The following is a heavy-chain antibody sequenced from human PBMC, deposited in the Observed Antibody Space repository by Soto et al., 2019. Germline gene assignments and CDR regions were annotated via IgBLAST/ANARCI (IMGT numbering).Heavy chain of an antibody. CDR2: TYYRSKWYN. Sequence: PSQTLSLTCAISGDSVSSNTAAWNWIRRSPSRGLEWLGRTYYRSKWYNDYEVSVKSRITINPDTSKNQFSLQLNSVTPEDTAVYYCARDGNARPYCFDFWGQGTLVTVSS. V-gene: IGHV6-1*01. J-gene: IGHJ4*02. CDR1: GDSVSSNTAA. CDR3: ARDGNARPYCFDF.